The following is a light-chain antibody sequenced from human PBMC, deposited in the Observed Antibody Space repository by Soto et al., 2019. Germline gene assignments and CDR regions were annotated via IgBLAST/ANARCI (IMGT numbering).Light chain of an antibody. J-gene: IGKJ1*01. CDR3: QQSYITPQT. CDR2: VAS. CDR1: QSISDY. V-gene: IGKV1-39*01. Sequence: MTQSPSSLSASVGDRVTITCRASQSISDYLNWYQQKPGKAPNLLIYVASNLQRGVPPRFSGSGSGTEFTLTISNLQPEDLATYYCQQSYITPQTFGQGTKVEIK.